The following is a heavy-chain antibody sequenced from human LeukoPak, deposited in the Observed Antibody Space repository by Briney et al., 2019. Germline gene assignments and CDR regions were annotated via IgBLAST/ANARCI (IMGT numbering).Heavy chain of an antibody. J-gene: IGHJ3*02. Sequence: SETLSLTCTVSGGSIREYYLSWIRQPPGKGLVWIGYIYDSGSTNYNPSLKSRVTISVDTSKNHFSLKLSSVTAADTAVYYCARELVRGVIGAFDIWGQGTMVTVSS. V-gene: IGHV4-59*01. D-gene: IGHD3-10*01. CDR3: ARELVRGVIGAFDI. CDR2: IYDSGST. CDR1: GGSIREYY.